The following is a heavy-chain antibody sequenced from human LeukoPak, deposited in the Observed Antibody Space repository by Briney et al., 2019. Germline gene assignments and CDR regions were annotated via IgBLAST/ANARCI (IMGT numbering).Heavy chain of an antibody. V-gene: IGHV1-18*01. CDR2: ISAYNGNT. J-gene: IGHJ6*02. Sequence: GASVKVSCKASGYTFTSYGISWVRQAPGQGPEWMGWISAYNGNTNYAQKLQGRVTMTTDTSTSTAYMELRSLRSDDTAVYYCARDGVVVTAAPPYYYYGMDVWGQGTTVTVSS. CDR1: GYTFTSYG. D-gene: IGHD2-21*02. CDR3: ARDGVVVTAAPPYYYYGMDV.